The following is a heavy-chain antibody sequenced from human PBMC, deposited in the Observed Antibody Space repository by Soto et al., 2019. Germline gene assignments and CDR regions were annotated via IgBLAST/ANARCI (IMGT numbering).Heavy chain of an antibody. J-gene: IGHJ1*01. CDR3: ARGESSSWYESFQH. CDR2: MNPNSGNT. CDR1: GYTFTSYD. V-gene: IGHV1-8*01. Sequence: ASVKVSCKASGYTFTSYDINWVRQATGQGLEWMGWMNPNSGNTGYAQKFQGRVTMTRNTSISTAYMELSSLRSEDTAVYYCARGESSSWYESFQHWGQGTLVTVSS. D-gene: IGHD6-13*01.